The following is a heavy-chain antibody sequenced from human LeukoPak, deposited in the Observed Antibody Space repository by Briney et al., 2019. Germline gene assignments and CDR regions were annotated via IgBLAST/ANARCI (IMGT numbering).Heavy chain of an antibody. CDR1: GGTFSSYA. J-gene: IGHJ5*02. D-gene: IGHD2-15*01. CDR2: LNPNSGNT. V-gene: IGHV1-8*03. CDR3: ARMTASGRDNWFDP. Sequence: ASVKVSRKASGGTFSSYAINWVRQATGQGLEWMGWLNPNSGNTGYAQKFQGRVTITRDTSINTAYMELSSLRSEDTAVYYCARMTASGRDNWFDPWGQGTLVTVSS.